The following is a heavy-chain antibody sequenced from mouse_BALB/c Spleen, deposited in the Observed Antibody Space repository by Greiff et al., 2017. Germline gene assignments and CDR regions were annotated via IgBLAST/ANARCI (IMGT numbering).Heavy chain of an antibody. V-gene: IGHV14-4*02. J-gene: IGHJ3*01. CDR1: GFNIKDYY. Sequence: EVQLQQSGAELVRSGASVKLSCTASGFNIKDYYMHWVKQRPEQGLEWIGWIDPENGDTEYAPKFQGKATMTADTSSNTAYLQLSSLTSEDTAVYYCNAAYYRYDAFAYWGQGTLVTVSA. D-gene: IGHD2-14*01. CDR3: NAAYYRYDAFAY. CDR2: IDPENGDT.